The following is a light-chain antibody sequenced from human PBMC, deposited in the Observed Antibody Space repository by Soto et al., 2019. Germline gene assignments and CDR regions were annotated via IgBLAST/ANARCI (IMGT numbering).Light chain of an antibody. CDR2: IND. CDR1: RSNIGSNY. CDR3: ATWDDDLNAAV. V-gene: IGLV1-44*01. Sequence: QSVLTQPPSASGTPGQRVTFSCSGGRSNIGSNYVFWYQQFPGTAPKLVIYINDQRPSGVPGRFSASTSGTSASLAISGLQSDDEADYYCATWDDDLNAAVFGGGTQLTVL. J-gene: IGLJ7*01.